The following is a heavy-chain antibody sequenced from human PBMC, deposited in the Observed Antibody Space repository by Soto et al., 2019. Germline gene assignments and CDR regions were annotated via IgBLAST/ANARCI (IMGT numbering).Heavy chain of an antibody. CDR2: ISSSSSYI. D-gene: IGHD3-10*01. J-gene: IGHJ6*02. V-gene: IGHV3-21*01. Sequence: GGSLRLSCAASGFTFSSYSMNWVRQAPGKGLEWVSSISSSSSYIYYADSVKGRFTISRDNAKNSLYLQMNSLRAEDTAVYYCARGGSGSYYNYYYYYGMDVWGQGTTVTVSS. CDR1: GFTFSSYS. CDR3: ARGGSGSYYNYYYYYGMDV.